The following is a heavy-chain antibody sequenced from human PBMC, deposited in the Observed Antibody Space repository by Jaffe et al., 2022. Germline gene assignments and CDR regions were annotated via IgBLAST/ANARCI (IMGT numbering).Heavy chain of an antibody. CDR1: GGTFSSYA. J-gene: IGHJ6*03. Sequence: QVQLVQSGAEVKKPGSSVKVSCKASGGTFSSYAISWVRQAPGQGLEWMGGIIPIFGTANYAQKFQGRVTITADESTSTAYMELSSLRSEDTAVYYCARDPLNNYYGSSYYMDVWGKGTTVTVSS. D-gene: IGHD3-10*01. CDR2: IIPIFGTA. V-gene: IGHV1-69*01. CDR3: ARDPLNNYYGSSYYMDV.